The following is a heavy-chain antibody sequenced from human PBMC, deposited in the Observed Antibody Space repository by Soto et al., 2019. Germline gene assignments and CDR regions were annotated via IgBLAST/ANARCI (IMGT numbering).Heavy chain of an antibody. CDR2: ISAHNGNT. D-gene: IGHD1-1*01. CDR3: ARGRYGDY. J-gene: IGHJ4*02. V-gene: IGHV1-18*01. Sequence: QVHLVQSGAEVKKPGASVKVSCKASGYTFTSYGITWVRQAPGQGLEWMGWISAHNGNTDYAQKLQGRVIVTRDTSTSTAYRELRSLISDGTAVYYGARGRYGDYWGQGALVTVSS. CDR1: GYTFTSYG.